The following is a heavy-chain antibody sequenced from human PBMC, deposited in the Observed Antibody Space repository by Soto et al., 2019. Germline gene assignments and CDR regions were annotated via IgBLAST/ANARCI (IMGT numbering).Heavy chain of an antibody. CDR1: GFTFSSYA. CDR2: ISGSGGST. CDR3: AKVVRWQQLVLGIYFQH. Sequence: GGSLRLSCAASGFTFSSYAMSWVRQAPGKGLEWVSAISGSGGSTYYADSVKGRFTISRDNSKNTLYLQMNSLRAEDTAVYYCAKVVRWQQLVLGIYFQHWGQGTLVTVSS. V-gene: IGHV3-23*01. J-gene: IGHJ1*01. D-gene: IGHD6-13*01.